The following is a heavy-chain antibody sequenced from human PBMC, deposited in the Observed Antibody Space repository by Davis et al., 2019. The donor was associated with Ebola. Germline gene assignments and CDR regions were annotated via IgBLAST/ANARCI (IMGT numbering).Heavy chain of an antibody. D-gene: IGHD4-17*01. CDR1: GFTFSSYG. V-gene: IGHV3-30*03. J-gene: IGHJ4*02. CDR2: ISYDGSNK. Sequence: GESLKISCAASGFTFSSYGMHWVRQAPGKGLEWVAVISYDGSNKYYADSVKGRFTISRDNSKNTLYLQMNSLRAEDTAVYYCATGFRTTVTTVDYWGQGTLVTVSS. CDR3: ATGFRTTVTTVDY.